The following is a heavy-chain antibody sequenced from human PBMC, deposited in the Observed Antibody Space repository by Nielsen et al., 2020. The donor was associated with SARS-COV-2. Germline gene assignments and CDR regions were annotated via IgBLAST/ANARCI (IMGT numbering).Heavy chain of an antibody. CDR2: INHTGDT. V-gene: IGHV4-34*01. J-gene: IGHJ6*02. CDR3: ARGYYDFWSGSLKYYYYGMDV. D-gene: IGHD3-3*01. CDR1: GGSFTAYY. Sequence: SETLSLTCAVSGGSFTAYYWSWIRQPPGKGLEWIGEINHTGDTNNNPSLRSRVTVSRDTSKNQFSLKLSSVTAADTAVYYCARGYYDFWSGSLKYYYYGMDVWGQGTTVTVSS.